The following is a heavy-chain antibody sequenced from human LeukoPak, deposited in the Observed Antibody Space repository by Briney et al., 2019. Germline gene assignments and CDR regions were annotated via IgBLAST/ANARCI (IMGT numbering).Heavy chain of an antibody. CDR2: ISFDGSNK. V-gene: IGHV3-30*14. D-gene: IGHD1-26*01. CDR1: TFTFSTYA. J-gene: IGHJ4*02. CDR3: ARGPVGATYNYFDY. Sequence: GGSLRLSCAASTFTFSTYAMHWVRQAPGKGLDWVSLISFDGSNKYYANSVKGRFTISRDNSKNTLYLQMNSLSIEDTAVYYCARGPVGATYNYFDYWGQGTLVTVSS.